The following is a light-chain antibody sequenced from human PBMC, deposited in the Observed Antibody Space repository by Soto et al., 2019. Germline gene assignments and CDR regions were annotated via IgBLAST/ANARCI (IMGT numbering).Light chain of an antibody. CDR3: KQYGSSPLT. CDR2: GAS. CDR1: QSLSSTY. Sequence: EIVLTQSPGTLSLSPGERATLSCRASQSLSSTYLAWYQQKPGQAPRVLIYGASSRATGIPDRFSGSGSGTDFTLTITRLETEDFAIYFCKQYGSSPLTFGGGTRVEIK. J-gene: IGKJ4*01. V-gene: IGKV3-20*01.